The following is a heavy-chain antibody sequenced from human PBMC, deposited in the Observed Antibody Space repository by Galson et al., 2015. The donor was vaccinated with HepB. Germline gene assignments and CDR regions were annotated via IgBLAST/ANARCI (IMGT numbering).Heavy chain of an antibody. Sequence: SLRLSCAASGFTFSNFAMSWVRQAPGKGLEWVSAISGSGGSTYYADSVKGRFTISRDNSKNTLYLQMNSLRAEDTAVYYCAKDRRVATGESDYWGQGTLVTVSS. CDR2: ISGSGGST. CDR3: AKDRRVATGESDY. J-gene: IGHJ4*02. V-gene: IGHV3-23*01. CDR1: GFTFSNFA. D-gene: IGHD5-12*01.